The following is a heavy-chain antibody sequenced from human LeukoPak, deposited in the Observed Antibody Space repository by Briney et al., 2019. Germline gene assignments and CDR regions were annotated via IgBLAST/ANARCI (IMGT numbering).Heavy chain of an antibody. CDR2: ISSIVRTI. Sequence: GCLRLSCAASGFTFSSYEMNGGRQAPGKGLEWVSYISSIVRTINYAGSVKGRFTTSRDNAKNSLYLQMNSLRAEDTAVYYCAREGDTSGYYEFDSWGQGTLVAVSS. J-gene: IGHJ4*02. CDR1: GFTFSSYE. CDR3: AREGDTSGYYEFDS. D-gene: IGHD3-22*01. V-gene: IGHV3-48*03.